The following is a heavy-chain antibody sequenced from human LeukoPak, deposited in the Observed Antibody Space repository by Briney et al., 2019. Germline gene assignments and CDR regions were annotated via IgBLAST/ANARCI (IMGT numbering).Heavy chain of an antibody. CDR3: ARTTVTSRRGGYFDY. V-gene: IGHV3-53*01. J-gene: IGHJ4*02. CDR2: IYSGGST. CDR1: GFTVSGNY. D-gene: IGHD4-17*01. Sequence: GGSLRLSCAASGFTVSGNYMSWVRQAPGKGLEWVSVIYSGGSTYYADSVKGRFTISRDNSKNTLYLQMNSLRAEDTAVYYCARTTVTSRRGGYFDYWGQGTLVTVSS.